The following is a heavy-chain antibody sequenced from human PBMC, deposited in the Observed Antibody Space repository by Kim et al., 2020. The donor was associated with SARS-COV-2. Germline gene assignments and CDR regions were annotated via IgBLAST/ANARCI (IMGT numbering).Heavy chain of an antibody. CDR3: ARGRITMVRGVALDY. CDR2: ISYDGSNK. Sequence: GGSLRLSCAASGFTFSSYGMHWVRQAPGKGLEWVAVISYDGSNKYYADSVKGRFTISRDNSKNTLYLQMNSLRAEDTAVYYCARGRITMVRGVALDYWG. J-gene: IGHJ4*01. D-gene: IGHD3-10*01. V-gene: IGHV3-33*05. CDR1: GFTFSSYG.